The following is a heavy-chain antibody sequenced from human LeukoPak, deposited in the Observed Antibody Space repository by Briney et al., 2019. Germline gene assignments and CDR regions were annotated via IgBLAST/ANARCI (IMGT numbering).Heavy chain of an antibody. D-gene: IGHD7-27*01. CDR1: GGSISSGGYY. CDR3: ARDRHWDYYGMDV. Sequence: SETLSLTCTVSGGSISSGGYYWSWIRQHPGKGLEWIGYIYYSGSTYYNPSLKSRVTISVDTSKNQFSLKLSSVTAADTAVYYCARDRHWDYYGMDVWGQGTTVTVSS. CDR2: IYYSGST. V-gene: IGHV4-31*03. J-gene: IGHJ6*02.